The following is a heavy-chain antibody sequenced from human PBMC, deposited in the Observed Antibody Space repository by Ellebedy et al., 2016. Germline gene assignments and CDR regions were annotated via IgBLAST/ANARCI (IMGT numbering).Heavy chain of an antibody. J-gene: IGHJ4*02. CDR1: GGSISNYY. CDR2: IYYSGST. V-gene: IGHV4-59*01. CDR3: ARRGPSSSSLFDY. Sequence: GSLRLSCTVSGGSISNYYWSWIRQPPGKGLEWIGYIYYSGSTNYNPSLESRVTISVDTSKNQFSLKLSSVTAADTAVYYCARRGPSSSSLFDYWGQGTLVTVSS. D-gene: IGHD6-6*01.